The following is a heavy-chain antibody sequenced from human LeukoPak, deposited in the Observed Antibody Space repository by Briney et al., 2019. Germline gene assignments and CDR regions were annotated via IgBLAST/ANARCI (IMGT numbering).Heavy chain of an antibody. J-gene: IGHJ6*03. CDR1: GGSFSGYY. V-gene: IGHV4-34*01. D-gene: IGHD3-10*01. CDR3: ARAVLWFGDLDYYYYMDV. CDR2: INHSGST. Sequence: PSETLSLTCAVYGGSFSGYYWSWIRQPPGKGLEWIGEINHSGSTNYNPSLKSRVTISVDTSKNQFSLKLNSVTPEDTAVYYCARAVLWFGDLDYYYYMDVWGKGTTVTVSS.